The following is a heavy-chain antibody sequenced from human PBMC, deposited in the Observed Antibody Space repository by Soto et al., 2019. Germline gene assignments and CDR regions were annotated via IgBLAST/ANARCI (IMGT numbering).Heavy chain of an antibody. CDR1: GFTFSSYA. J-gene: IGHJ4*02. D-gene: IGHD2-15*01. CDR2: ISYDGGNK. V-gene: IGHV3-30-3*01. Sequence: GGSLRLSCAASGFTFSSYAMHWVRQAPGKGLEWVAVISYDGGNKYYADSVKGRFTISRDNSKNTLYLQMNSLRAEDTAVYYCARDISVVVAATVQDYWGQGTLVTVYS. CDR3: ARDISVVVAATVQDY.